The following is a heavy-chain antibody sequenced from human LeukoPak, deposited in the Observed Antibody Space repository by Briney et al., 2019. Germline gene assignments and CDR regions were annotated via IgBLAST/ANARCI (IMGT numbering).Heavy chain of an antibody. CDR3: ARDTLRPWFGELLFPYYYGMDV. D-gene: IGHD3-10*01. Sequence: GGSLRLSCAASGFTFSSYAMHWVRQAPGKGLEWVAVISYDGSNKYYADSVKGRFTISRDNSKNTLHLQMNSLRAEDTAVYYCARDTLRPWFGELLFPYYYGMDVWGQGTTVTVSS. CDR2: ISYDGSNK. V-gene: IGHV3-30-3*01. J-gene: IGHJ6*02. CDR1: GFTFSSYA.